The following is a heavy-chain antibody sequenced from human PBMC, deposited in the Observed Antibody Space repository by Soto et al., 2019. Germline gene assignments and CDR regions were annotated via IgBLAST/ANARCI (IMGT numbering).Heavy chain of an antibody. J-gene: IGHJ6*02. CDR3: ARHIVVVPAAVSQYYGMDV. D-gene: IGHD2-2*01. CDR1: GYTFTGYY. CDR2: INPNSGGT. Sequence: QVQLVQSGAEVKKPGASVKVSCKASGYTFTGYYMHWVRQAPGQGLEWMGWINPNSGGTNYAQKFQGRVTMTRETSISTAYMELSRLRSDDTAVYYCARHIVVVPAAVSQYYGMDVWGQGTTVTVSS. V-gene: IGHV1-2*02.